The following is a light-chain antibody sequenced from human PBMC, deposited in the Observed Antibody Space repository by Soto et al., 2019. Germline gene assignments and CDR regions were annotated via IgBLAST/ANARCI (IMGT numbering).Light chain of an antibody. CDR2: DAS. CDR1: QSVSNY. V-gene: IGKV3-11*01. J-gene: IGKJ3*01. CDR3: QQGYSIPPFT. Sequence: IVLTQSPATLSLSPGERATLSCRASQSVSNYLAWYQQRPGQAPRLLIYDASNRATGIPDRFSGSGSGTDFSLTISSLQPEDFATYYCQQGYSIPPFTFGPGTKVDLK.